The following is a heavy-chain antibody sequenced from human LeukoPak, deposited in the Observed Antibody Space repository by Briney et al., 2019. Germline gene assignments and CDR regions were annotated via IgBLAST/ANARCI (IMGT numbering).Heavy chain of an antibody. CDR2: ISSISSYI. CDR1: GFTFSSYS. Sequence: GGSLRLSCAASGFTFSSYSMNWVRQAPGKGLEWVSSISSISSYIYYADSVKGRFTISRDNAKNSLYLQMNSLRAEGTAVYYCARDWNYYGSGRPDAFDIWGQGTMVTVSS. D-gene: IGHD3-10*01. CDR3: ARDWNYYGSGRPDAFDI. V-gene: IGHV3-21*01. J-gene: IGHJ3*02.